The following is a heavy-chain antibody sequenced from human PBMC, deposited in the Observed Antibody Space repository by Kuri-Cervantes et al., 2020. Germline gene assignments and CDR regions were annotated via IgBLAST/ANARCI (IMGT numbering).Heavy chain of an antibody. CDR3: AIREPAGIAAAYNWFDP. CDR1: GESLTDYY. J-gene: IGHJ5*02. Sequence: SQTLSLTCAFYGESLTDYYWTWIRQSPAKGLEWIGEINHSGSTNYKTSLKSRVTISVDTSKNQFSLKLSSVTAADTAVYYCAIREPAGIAAAYNWFDPWGQGTLVTVSS. CDR2: INHSGST. V-gene: IGHV4-34*01. D-gene: IGHD6-13*01.